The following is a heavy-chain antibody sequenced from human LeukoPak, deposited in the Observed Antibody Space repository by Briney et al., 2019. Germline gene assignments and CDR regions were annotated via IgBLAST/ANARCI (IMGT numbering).Heavy chain of an antibody. D-gene: IGHD5-24*01. V-gene: IGHV4-59*08. CDR1: GGSIRSYY. Sequence: PSETLSLTCTVSGGSIRSYYWSWIRQPPGKGLEWIGYIYYSGSTSYNPSLKSRVTILVVTSKNQFSLKLRSVTAADTAVYYCARHERDVSLDHAFDIWGQGTMVTVSS. J-gene: IGHJ3*02. CDR2: IYYSGST. CDR3: ARHERDVSLDHAFDI.